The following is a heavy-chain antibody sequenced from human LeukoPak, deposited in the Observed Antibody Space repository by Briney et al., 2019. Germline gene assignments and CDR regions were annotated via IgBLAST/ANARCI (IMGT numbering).Heavy chain of an antibody. CDR3: ARAESTKRWLQLRPSYYYYGMDV. V-gene: IGHV1-2*02. J-gene: IGHJ6*02. D-gene: IGHD5-12*01. Sequence: ASVKVSCKASGYTFTGYYMHWVRQAPGQGLEWMGWINPNSGGTNYAQKFQGRVTMTRDTSISTAYMELSRLRSEDTAVYYCARAESTKRWLQLRPSYYYYGMDVWGQGTTVTVSS. CDR1: GYTFTGYY. CDR2: INPNSGGT.